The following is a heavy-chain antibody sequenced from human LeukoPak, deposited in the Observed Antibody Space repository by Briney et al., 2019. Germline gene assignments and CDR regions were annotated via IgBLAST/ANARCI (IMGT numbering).Heavy chain of an antibody. CDR3: ARAYDFWSGYIRYYYYYGMDV. D-gene: IGHD3-3*01. CDR1: GYTFTGYY. Sequence: ASVTVSCKASGYTFTGYYMHWVRQAPGQGLEWMGWINPNSGGTNYAQKFQGRVTMTRDTSISTAYMELSRLRSDDTAVYYCARAYDFWSGYIRYYYYYGMDVWGQGTTVTVSS. CDR2: INPNSGGT. V-gene: IGHV1-2*02. J-gene: IGHJ6*02.